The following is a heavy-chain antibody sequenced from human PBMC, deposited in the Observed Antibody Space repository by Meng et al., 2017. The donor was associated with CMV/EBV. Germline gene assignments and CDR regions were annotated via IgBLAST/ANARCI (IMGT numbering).Heavy chain of an antibody. Sequence: SETLSLTCTVSGGSISSGGYYWSWIRQHPGKGLEWIGYIYYSGSTYYNPSLKSRVTISVDTSKNQFSRKLSSVTAADTAVYYCARGQVDRLSFDYWGQGTLVTVSS. CDR1: GGSISSGGYY. CDR3: ARGQVDRLSFDY. V-gene: IGHV4-31*03. D-gene: IGHD3/OR15-3a*01. J-gene: IGHJ4*02. CDR2: IYYSGST.